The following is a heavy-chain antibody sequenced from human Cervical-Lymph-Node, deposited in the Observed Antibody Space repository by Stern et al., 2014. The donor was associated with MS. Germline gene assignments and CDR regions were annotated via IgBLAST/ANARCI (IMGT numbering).Heavy chain of an antibody. J-gene: IGHJ3*01. Sequence: VQLVESGGGLVQPGGSLRLSCAASGFTFSSYWMHWVRQAPGKGLVWVARVNNDGSDTIYADSVKGRLTVSRDNAKNTLYLEVNSLRADDTAVYYCARGGFSHGFDVWGQGTMVTVSS. D-gene: IGHD3-16*01. CDR1: GFTFSSYW. CDR3: ARGGFSHGFDV. V-gene: IGHV3-74*02. CDR2: VNNDGSDT.